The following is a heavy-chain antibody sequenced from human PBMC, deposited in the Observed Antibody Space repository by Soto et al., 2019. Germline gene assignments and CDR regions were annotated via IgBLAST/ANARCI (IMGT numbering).Heavy chain of an antibody. Sequence: QVQLVQPGAEMKKPGASVKVSCKASGYTFASYGITWVRQAPGKGLEWMGWISGYNGNTNYAQRLQGRVTMTTDTSTSTAYMELRSLRSDDTAVYYCARDCNGGMCYPMYWGQGTLVTVSS. CDR2: ISGYNGNT. J-gene: IGHJ4*02. D-gene: IGHD2-8*02. V-gene: IGHV1-18*04. CDR1: GYTFASYG. CDR3: ARDCNGGMCYPMY.